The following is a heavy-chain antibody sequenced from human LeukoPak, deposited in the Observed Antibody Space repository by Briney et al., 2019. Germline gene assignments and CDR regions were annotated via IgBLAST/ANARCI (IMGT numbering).Heavy chain of an antibody. CDR2: ISGAGGST. Sequence: PGGSLRLSCAASGFTFDDYAMHWVRQAPGKGLEWVSLISGAGGSTYYADSVKGRFTISRDNSKNSLHLQMNSLRTEDTALYYCEGDAFDIWGKGTMVPSSS. CDR1: GFTFDDYA. V-gene: IGHV3-43*02. J-gene: IGHJ3*02. CDR3: EGDAFDI.